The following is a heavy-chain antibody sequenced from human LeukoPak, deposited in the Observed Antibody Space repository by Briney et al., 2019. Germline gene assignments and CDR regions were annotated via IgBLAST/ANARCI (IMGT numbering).Heavy chain of an antibody. CDR3: ARDENYGDYPDY. CDR2: ISSSGSTI. CDR1: GDSIGSHY. J-gene: IGHJ4*02. V-gene: IGHV3-11*04. Sequence: PSETLSLTCTVSGDSIGSHYWSWIQQPPGKGLEWVSYISSSGSTIYYADSVKGRFTISRDNTKNSLYLQMNSLRAEDTAVYYCARDENYGDYPDYWGQGTLVTVSS. D-gene: IGHD4-17*01.